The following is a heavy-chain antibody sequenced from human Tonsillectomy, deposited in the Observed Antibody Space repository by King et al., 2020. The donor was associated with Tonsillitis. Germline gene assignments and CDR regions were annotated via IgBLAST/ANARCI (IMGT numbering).Heavy chain of an antibody. V-gene: IGHV3-23*04. D-gene: IGHD1-26*01. CDR1: GFTFSSYA. Sequence: VQLVESGGGLVQPGGSLRLSCAASGFTFSSYAMNWVRQAPGKGLEWVSAISGTGGSTYYADSVKGRFTISRDNSKNTLHLQMNSLRAEDTAVYYCAKARLVGTTHPDYWGQGTLVTVSS. CDR3: AKARLVGTTHPDY. CDR2: ISGTGGST. J-gene: IGHJ4*02.